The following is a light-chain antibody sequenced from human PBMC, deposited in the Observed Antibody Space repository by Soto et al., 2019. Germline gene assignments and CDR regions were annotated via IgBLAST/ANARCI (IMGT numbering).Light chain of an antibody. CDR2: DAS. Sequence: DIQMTQSPSTLSASVGDIVTITCRASQSISSWLAWYQQKPGKAPKLLIYDASSLESGVPSRFSGSGSGTEFTLTISSLQPDDFATYYCQQYTSYSVTFGQGTKVEIK. CDR1: QSISSW. CDR3: QQYTSYSVT. J-gene: IGKJ1*01. V-gene: IGKV1-5*01.